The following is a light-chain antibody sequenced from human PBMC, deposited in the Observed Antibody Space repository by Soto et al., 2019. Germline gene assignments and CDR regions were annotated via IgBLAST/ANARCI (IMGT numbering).Light chain of an antibody. CDR1: SGSVGTFNF. Sequence: QSALTQPASVSGSPGQSITISCTGTSGSVGTFNFVSWYQQHPGKAPRLLIYAVTDRPSGVSNRFSGSKSGNTASLTISGLQAEDEADYYCSSYTSSSTWVFGGGTKLTVL. CDR3: SSYTSSSTWV. J-gene: IGLJ3*02. CDR2: AVT. V-gene: IGLV2-14*01.